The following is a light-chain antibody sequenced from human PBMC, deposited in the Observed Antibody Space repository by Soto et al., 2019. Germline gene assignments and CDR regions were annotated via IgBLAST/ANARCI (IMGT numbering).Light chain of an antibody. V-gene: IGKV3-20*01. CDR1: QSVSNNY. Sequence: EVVLTQSPGTLSLSPGERATLSCRASQSVSNNYFAWYQQKPGQAPRLLIFGSSDRATGIPDRFSGSGSGTDFTLTISRLEPEDFEVYYCKQYGSSPRYTLGQGPKREFK. CDR3: KQYGSSPRYT. J-gene: IGKJ2*01. CDR2: GSS.